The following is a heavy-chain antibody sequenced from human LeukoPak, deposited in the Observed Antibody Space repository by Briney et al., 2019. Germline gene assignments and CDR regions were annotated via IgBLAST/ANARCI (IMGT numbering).Heavy chain of an antibody. CDR2: ISSSSSYI. Sequence: SGGSLRPSCAASGFTFSSYSMNWVRQAPGKGLEWVSSISSSSSYIYYADSVKGRFTISRDNAKNSLYLQMNSLRAEDTAVYYCAREEARWEWFDPWGQGTLVTVSS. CDR3: AREEARWEWFDP. CDR1: GFTFSSYS. V-gene: IGHV3-21*01. D-gene: IGHD1-26*01. J-gene: IGHJ5*02.